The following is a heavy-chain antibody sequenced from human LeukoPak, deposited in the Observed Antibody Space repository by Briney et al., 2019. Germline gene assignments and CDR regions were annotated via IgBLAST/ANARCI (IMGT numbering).Heavy chain of an antibody. CDR1: GYTFTSYY. D-gene: IGHD2-2*01. CDR3: ARARRELGYCSSTSCYSSGY. V-gene: IGHV1-46*01. Sequence: ASVKVSCKASGYTFTSYYMHWVRQPPGQGLEWMGIINPSGGSTSYAQKFQGRLTMTRDTSTSTVYMELSSLRSEDTAVYYCARARRELGYCSSTSCYSSGYWGQGTLVTVSS. CDR2: INPSGGST. J-gene: IGHJ4*02.